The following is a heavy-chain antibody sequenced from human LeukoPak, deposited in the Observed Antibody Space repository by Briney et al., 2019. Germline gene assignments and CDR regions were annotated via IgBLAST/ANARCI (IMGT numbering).Heavy chain of an antibody. CDR2: ISYDGSNK. J-gene: IGHJ5*02. D-gene: IGHD2-2*01. CDR3: ARDQTAYIVVVPAANNWFDP. Sequence: RGSRRLSCAASGFTFSSYATRWVRPAPGKGREWVAVISYDGSNKYYADSVKGRFNIPRDSSKNTLYLQMNSLRAEDTAVYYCARDQTAYIVVVPAANNWFDPWGQGTLVTVSS. V-gene: IGHV3-30*04. CDR1: GFTFSSYA.